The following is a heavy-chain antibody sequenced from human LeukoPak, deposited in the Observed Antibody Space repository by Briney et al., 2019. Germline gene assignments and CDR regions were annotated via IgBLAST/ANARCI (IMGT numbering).Heavy chain of an antibody. D-gene: IGHD5-24*01. CDR2: IYYSGST. V-gene: IGHV4-39*07. CDR3: ARDREGWFDP. Sequence: KPSETLSLTCTVSGGSISSSSYYWGWIRQPPGKGLEWIGSIYYSGSTYYNPSLKSRVTISVDTSKNQFSLKLSSVTAADTAVYYCARDREGWFDPWGQGTLVTVSS. CDR1: GGSISSSSYY. J-gene: IGHJ5*02.